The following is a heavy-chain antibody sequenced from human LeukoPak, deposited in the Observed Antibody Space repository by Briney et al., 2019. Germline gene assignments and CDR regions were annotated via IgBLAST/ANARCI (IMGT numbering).Heavy chain of an antibody. CDR3: AKGYSNGYGA. J-gene: IGHJ5*02. CDR1: GFTFSSYA. V-gene: IGHV3-23*01. Sequence: GGSLRLSCVASGFTFSSYALNWVRQTPGKGLEWVSTISGSGASTYYADAVRGRFTISRDNSRNTLQMQMNSLRAGDTAVYYCAKGYSNGYGAWGLGTLVTVSS. D-gene: IGHD6-19*01. CDR2: ISGSGAST.